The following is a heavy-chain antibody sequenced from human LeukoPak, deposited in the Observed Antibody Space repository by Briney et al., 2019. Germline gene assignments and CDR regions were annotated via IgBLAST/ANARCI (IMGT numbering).Heavy chain of an antibody. CDR2: ISGGGETT. CDR3: ARDYADYVGYFFFDY. J-gene: IGHJ4*02. Sequence: PGGSLRLSCVASGFTFNNYAMNWVRQAPWKGLEWVSSISGGGETTYYADSAKGRFTISRDNSQNTLYLQMNSLRAEDTAVYYCARDYADYVGYFFFDYWGQGTLDTVSS. V-gene: IGHV3-23*01. D-gene: IGHD4-17*01. CDR1: GFTFNNYA.